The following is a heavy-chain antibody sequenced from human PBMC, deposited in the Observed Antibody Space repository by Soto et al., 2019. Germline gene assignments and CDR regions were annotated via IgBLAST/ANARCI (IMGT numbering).Heavy chain of an antibody. V-gene: IGHV4-31*03. J-gene: IGHJ3*02. CDR3: ARVKRIVAKVSDAFDI. CDR1: GGSISSGGYY. D-gene: IGHD5-12*01. Sequence: SETLSLTCTVSGGSISSGGYYWSWIRQHPGKGLEWIGYIYYSGSTYYNPSLKSRVTISVDTSKNQFSLKLSSVTAADTAVYYCARVKRIVAKVSDAFDIWGQGTMVTVSS. CDR2: IYYSGST.